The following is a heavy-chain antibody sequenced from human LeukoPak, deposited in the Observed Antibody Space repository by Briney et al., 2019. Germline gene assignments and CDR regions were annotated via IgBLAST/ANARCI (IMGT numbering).Heavy chain of an antibody. CDR1: GGSFSGYY. D-gene: IGHD1-1*01. CDR2: INHSGST. V-gene: IGHV4-34*01. Sequence: SETLSLTCAVYGGSFSGYYWSWIRQPPGKGLEWIGEINHSGSTNYNPSLESRVTISVDTSKNQFSLKLSSVTAADTAVYYCASLDGPDYWGQGTLVTVSS. CDR3: ASLDGPDY. J-gene: IGHJ4*02.